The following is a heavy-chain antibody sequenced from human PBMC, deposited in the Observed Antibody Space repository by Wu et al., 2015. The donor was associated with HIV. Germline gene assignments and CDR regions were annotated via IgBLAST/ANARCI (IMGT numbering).Heavy chain of an antibody. CDR2: IVPILGTT. V-gene: IGHV1-69*11. J-gene: IGHJ3*02. Sequence: QVHLVQFGGEVKKPGSSVKVTCKASGDGFTSYAVSWVRQVPGQGLEWMGRIVPILGTTTYAQKFQGRVTITADESTRTAYMDLTSLRLEDTAVYYCATTGATVVVMDALDMWGQGTMVTVSS. CDR3: ATTGATVVVMDALDM. D-gene: IGHD3-22*01. CDR1: GDGFTSYA.